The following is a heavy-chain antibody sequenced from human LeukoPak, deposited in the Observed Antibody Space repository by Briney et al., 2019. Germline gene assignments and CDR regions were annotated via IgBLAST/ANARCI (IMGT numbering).Heavy chain of an antibody. CDR2: IWYDGSNK. Sequence: GRSLRLSCAASGFTFSSYGMHWVRQAPGKGLEWVAVIWYDGSNKYYADSVKGRLTISRDNSKNTLYLQMNSLRAEDTAVYYCAKDYGSGWYYYFDYWGQGTLVTVSS. CDR1: GFTFSSYG. J-gene: IGHJ4*02. D-gene: IGHD6-19*01. V-gene: IGHV3-33*06. CDR3: AKDYGSGWYYYFDY.